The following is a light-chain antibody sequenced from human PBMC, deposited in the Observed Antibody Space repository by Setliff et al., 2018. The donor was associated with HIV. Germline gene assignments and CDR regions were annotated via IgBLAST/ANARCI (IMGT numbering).Light chain of an antibody. V-gene: IGLV1-44*01. CDR3: AAWDDSLNGSYV. CDR1: SSNIGGNT. CDR2: RNN. Sequence: QSVLTQPPSASGTPGQRVTISCSGSSSNIGGNTVNWYQQLPGTAPKLLIYRNNQRPSGVPDRFSGSKSGTSASLAISGLQSEDEADYYCAAWDDSLNGSYVFGTGTKVTVL. J-gene: IGLJ1*01.